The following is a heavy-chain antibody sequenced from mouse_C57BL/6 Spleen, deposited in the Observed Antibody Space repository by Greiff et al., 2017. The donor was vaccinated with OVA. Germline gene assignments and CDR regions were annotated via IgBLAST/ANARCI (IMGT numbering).Heavy chain of an antibody. Sequence: VQLQQPGAELVRPGSSVKLSCKASGYTFTSYWMHWVKQRPIQGLEWIGNIDPSDSETHYNQKFKDKATLTVDKSSSTAYMQLSSLTSEDSAVYYCARKGDGYPCDYWGQGTTLTVSS. CDR2: IDPSDSET. CDR1: GYTFTSYW. J-gene: IGHJ2*01. V-gene: IGHV1-52*01. D-gene: IGHD2-3*01. CDR3: ARKGDGYPCDY.